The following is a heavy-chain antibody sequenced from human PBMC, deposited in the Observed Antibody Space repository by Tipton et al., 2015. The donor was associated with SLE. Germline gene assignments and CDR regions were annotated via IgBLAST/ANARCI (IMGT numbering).Heavy chain of an antibody. CDR1: GFTFDDYG. Sequence: SLRLSCAASGFTFDDYGMNWVRQTPGKGLEWVAGISWNGREKGYADSVKGRFTISRDDAKNSLYLQMNSLRAEDTAVYYCARGHCTGGVCSDAFDIWGQGTMVTVSS. CDR2: ISWNGREK. V-gene: IGHV3-20*04. CDR3: ARGHCTGGVCSDAFDI. D-gene: IGHD2-8*02. J-gene: IGHJ3*02.